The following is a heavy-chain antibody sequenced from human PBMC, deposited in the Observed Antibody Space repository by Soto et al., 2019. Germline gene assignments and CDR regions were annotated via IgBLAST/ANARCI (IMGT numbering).Heavy chain of an antibody. CDR3: ATGVGSAAAGQVVFDY. D-gene: IGHD6-13*01. J-gene: IGHJ4*02. Sequence: ASVKVSCKVSGYTLTELSMHWVRQAPGKGLEWMGGFDPEDGETIYAQKFQGRVTMTEDTSTDTAYMELSSLRSEDTAVYYCATGVGSAAAGQVVFDYWGQGTLVTVSS. CDR2: FDPEDGET. V-gene: IGHV1-24*01. CDR1: GYTLTELS.